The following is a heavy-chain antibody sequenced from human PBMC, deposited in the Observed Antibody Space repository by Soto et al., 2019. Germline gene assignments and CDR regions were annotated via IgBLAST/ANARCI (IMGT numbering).Heavy chain of an antibody. V-gene: IGHV3-23*01. CDR3: AKTASMTIRDGFDH. Sequence: EVQGLESGGGLVQPGGSLRLSCAASGFTFSSYAMSWVRQAPGQGLEWVSAISGSGSNPYYADSVKGRFTISRDNSKNTLYLQMNSLRAEDTALYYFAKTASMTIRDGFDHWGQGTLVTVSS. CDR1: GFTFSSYA. J-gene: IGHJ4*02. D-gene: IGHD4-17*01. CDR2: ISGSGSNP.